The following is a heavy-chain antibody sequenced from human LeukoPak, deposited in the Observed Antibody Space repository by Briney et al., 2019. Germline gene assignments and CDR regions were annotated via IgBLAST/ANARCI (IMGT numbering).Heavy chain of an antibody. Sequence: PGGSLRLSCAASGFTFSSYAMSWVRQAPGKGLEWVSDISGSGDSTYYADSVKGRFTISRDNSKNTLYLQMNSLRAEDTAVYYCAKVGKDGDYSSYLRWFDPWGQGTLVTVSS. D-gene: IGHD4-17*01. CDR2: ISGSGDST. V-gene: IGHV3-23*01. J-gene: IGHJ5*02. CDR3: AKVGKDGDYSSYLRWFDP. CDR1: GFTFSSYA.